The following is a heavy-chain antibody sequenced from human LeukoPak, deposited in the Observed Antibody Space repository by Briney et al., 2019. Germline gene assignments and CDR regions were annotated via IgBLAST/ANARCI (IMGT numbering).Heavy chain of an antibody. CDR3: AFPWGSRWFYSDC. D-gene: IGHD6-19*01. V-gene: IGHV3-11*01. CDR2: ISSSGGII. J-gene: IGHJ4*01. CDR1: GFTFSDYH. Sequence: PGGSLRLSCATSGFTFSDYHMNWIRQAPGKGLEWVSYISSSGGIIYYADSVKGRFTISRDNTKNSLYLQMNSLRAEDTAVYYCAFPWGSRWFYSDCWGQGTLVTVSS.